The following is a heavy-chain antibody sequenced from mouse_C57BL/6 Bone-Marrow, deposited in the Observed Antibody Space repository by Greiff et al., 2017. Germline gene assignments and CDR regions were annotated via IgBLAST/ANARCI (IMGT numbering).Heavy chain of an antibody. Sequence: QVQLQQPGAELVKPGASVKMSCKASGYTFTSYWITWVKQRPGQGLAWIGEIYPGSGSTNYNEKFKSKATLPVDTSSSTAYMQLISLTSEDSAVYYCARTLYVGAVDYEGRGTAPTVTA. CDR1: GYTFTSYW. D-gene: IGHD2-12*01. V-gene: IGHV1-55*01. CDR2: IYPGSGST. J-gene: IGHJ2*01. CDR3: ARTLYVGAVDY.